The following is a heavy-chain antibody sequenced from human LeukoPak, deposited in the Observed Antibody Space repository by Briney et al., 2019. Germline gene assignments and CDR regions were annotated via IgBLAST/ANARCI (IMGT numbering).Heavy chain of an antibody. CDR2: IYYGGNT. Sequence: SETLSLTCTVSGGSMRGLYLSWIRQSPGMGLEWIGYIYYGGNTNYNPSLKSRVTISLDTSRSQSSLKLTSVTAADTAVYYCARRPGYYFDYWGQGILVTVSS. D-gene: IGHD3-10*01. V-gene: IGHV4-59*01. CDR1: GGSMRGLY. CDR3: ARRPGYYFDY. J-gene: IGHJ4*02.